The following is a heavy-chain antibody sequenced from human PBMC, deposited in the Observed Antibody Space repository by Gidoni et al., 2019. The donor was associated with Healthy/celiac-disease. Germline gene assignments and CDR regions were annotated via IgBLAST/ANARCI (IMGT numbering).Heavy chain of an antibody. CDR2: ISWNSGSI. V-gene: IGHV3-9*03. Sequence: EVQLVESGGGLVQPGRSLRLSCAASGFTFDDYAMHWVRQAPGKGLEWVSGISWNSGSIGYADSVKGRFTISRDNAKNSLYLQMNSLRAEDMALYYCAKDSTYDYYGSGSYPDYWGQGTLVTVSS. CDR1: GFTFDDYA. J-gene: IGHJ4*02. D-gene: IGHD3-10*01. CDR3: AKDSTYDYYGSGSYPDY.